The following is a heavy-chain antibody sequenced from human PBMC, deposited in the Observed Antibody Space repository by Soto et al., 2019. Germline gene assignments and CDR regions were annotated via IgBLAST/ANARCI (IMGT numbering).Heavy chain of an antibody. CDR2: FDPEDGET. CDR3: ATMWAAGTGLSDY. CDR1: GYTLTELS. J-gene: IGHJ4*02. D-gene: IGHD6-13*01. Sequence: GASVKVSFKVSGYTLTELSMHWVRQAPGKGLEWMGGFDPEDGETIYAQKFQGRVTMTEDTSTDTAYMELSSLRSEDTAVYYCATMWAAGTGLSDYWGQGTLVTVSS. V-gene: IGHV1-24*01.